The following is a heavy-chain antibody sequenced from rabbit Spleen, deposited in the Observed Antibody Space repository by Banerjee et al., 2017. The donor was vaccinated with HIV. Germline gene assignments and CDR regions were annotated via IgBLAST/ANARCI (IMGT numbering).Heavy chain of an antibody. J-gene: IGHJ4*01. Sequence: QEQLVESGGGLVKPEGSLKLSCTASGFSFSNKAVMCWVRQAPGKGLEWIGCIYTGNRKTYYASWAKGRFTISKTSSTTVTLQMTSLTAADTATYFCARDSYNGVGYSIYYLYLWGPGTLVTVS. CDR2: IYTGNRKT. CDR3: ARDSYNGVGYSIYYLYL. CDR1: GFSFSNKAV. V-gene: IGHV1S45*01. D-gene: IGHD7-1*01.